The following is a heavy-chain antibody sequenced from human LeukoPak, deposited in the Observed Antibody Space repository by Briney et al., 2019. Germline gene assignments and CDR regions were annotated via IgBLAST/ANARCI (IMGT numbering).Heavy chain of an antibody. D-gene: IGHD3-22*01. CDR2: INHSGST. J-gene: IGHJ5*02. Sequence: SETLSLTCAVYGGSFSGYYWSWIRQPPGKGLEWIGEINHSGSTNYNPSLKSRATLSVDRSKNQFFLKLTYMTAADTAIYYCAGGLSLFGSGYHHLWGRGTLVTVSS. CDR1: GGSFSGYY. CDR3: AGGLSLFGSGYHHL. V-gene: IGHV4-34*01.